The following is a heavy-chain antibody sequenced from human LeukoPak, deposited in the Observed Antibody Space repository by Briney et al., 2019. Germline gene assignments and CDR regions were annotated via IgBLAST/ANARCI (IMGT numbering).Heavy chain of an antibody. CDR1: GYTFTTYT. CDR3: ARDLARGTEMIITTLFDY. Sequence: GASVKVSCKASGYTFTTYTIHRVRQAPGHRLEWMGWINAGNGNTKYSQKFQGRVTITRDTSASTAYMELSGLRSEDTAVYYCARDLARGTEMIITTLFDYWGQGTLVTVSS. CDR2: INAGNGNT. V-gene: IGHV1-3*01. D-gene: IGHD3-22*01. J-gene: IGHJ4*02.